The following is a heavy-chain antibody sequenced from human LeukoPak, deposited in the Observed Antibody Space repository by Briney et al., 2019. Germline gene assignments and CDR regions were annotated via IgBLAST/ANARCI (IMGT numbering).Heavy chain of an antibody. J-gene: IGHJ4*02. V-gene: IGHV3-30*18. CDR1: GFTFSSYG. CDR3: VKVAKYYYGSETYYFFEQ. CDR2: ISYDVGKK. D-gene: IGHD3-10*01. Sequence: GGSLRLSCAASGFTFSSYGMHWVRQAPGKGLEWVAVISYDVGKKYYADSVKGRFTISRDNAKNSLHLQMNSLRVEDTAIYYCVKVAKYYYGSETYYFFEQWGQGTPVTASS.